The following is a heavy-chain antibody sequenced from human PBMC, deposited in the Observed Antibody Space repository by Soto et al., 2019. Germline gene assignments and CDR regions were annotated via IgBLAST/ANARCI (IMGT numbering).Heavy chain of an antibody. CDR2: IYHDGNT. CDR3: AKLGGGGY. Sequence: QVQLQESGPGLVTPSGTLSLTCAVSGGSISSNNWWSWVRQPPGKGLEWIGEIYHDGNTHYNPSLKSRVTISVDKSKTHFALILSSLTAADTAVYSCAKLGGGGYWGQGTLVTVSS. CDR1: GGSISSNNW. D-gene: IGHD2-15*01. V-gene: IGHV4-4*02. J-gene: IGHJ4*02.